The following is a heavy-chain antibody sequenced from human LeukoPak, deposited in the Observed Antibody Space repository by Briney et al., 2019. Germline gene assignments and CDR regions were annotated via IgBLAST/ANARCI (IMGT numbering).Heavy chain of an antibody. CDR1: GGSISSYY. D-gene: IGHD4-17*01. CDR2: IYTSGGT. V-gene: IGHV4-4*07. CDR3: ARGGYGDYGRNAYDI. Sequence: PSETLSLTCTFSGGSISSYYWNWIRQPAGKGLEWIGRIYTSGGTNYNPSLKSRVTMSVDTSKSQFSLKLTSMTAADTAIYFCARGGYGDYGRNAYDIWGQGTMVTVSS. J-gene: IGHJ3*02.